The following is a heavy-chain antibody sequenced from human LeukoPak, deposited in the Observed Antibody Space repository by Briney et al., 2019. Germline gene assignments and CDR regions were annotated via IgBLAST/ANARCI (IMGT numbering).Heavy chain of an antibody. Sequence: SVKVSCKASGGTFSSYAISGVRQAPGQGLEWMGGIIPIFGTANSAQKFQGRVTIIADESTSTAYMELSSLSSEDTAVYYCARASRYYDILTGYYRSYYYYGMDVWGKGTPVTVSS. V-gene: IGHV1-69*01. J-gene: IGHJ6*04. CDR1: GGTFSSYA. CDR3: ARASRYYDILTGYYRSYYYYGMDV. CDR2: IIPIFGTA. D-gene: IGHD3-9*01.